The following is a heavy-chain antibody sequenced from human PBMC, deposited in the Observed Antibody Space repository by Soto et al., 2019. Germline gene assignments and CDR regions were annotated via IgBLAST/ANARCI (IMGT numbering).Heavy chain of an antibody. Sequence: QVQLVESGGGLVKPGGSLRLSCAASGFTFSDYYMSWIRQAPGKGLEWISYISSSGTTIYYADSVKGRFTISRDNAKNSLYLQMNSLRAEDMAVYYCARDSFDYGDYGYYYGMDVWGQGTTVTVSS. CDR1: GFTFSDYY. D-gene: IGHD4-17*01. CDR2: ISSSGTTI. V-gene: IGHV3-11*01. CDR3: ARDSFDYGDYGYYYGMDV. J-gene: IGHJ6*02.